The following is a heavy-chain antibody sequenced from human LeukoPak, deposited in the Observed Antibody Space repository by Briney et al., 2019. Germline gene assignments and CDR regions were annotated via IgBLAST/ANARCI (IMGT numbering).Heavy chain of an antibody. Sequence: SETLSLTCSVSGPISGYYWSWIRQPPGKGLEWIGYIYTSGSTNYNPSLESRVTISVDTSKNQFSLDLSSVTAADTAVYYCARQKCTSASCLTKNAFDIWGQGTMVTVSS. CDR2: IYTSGST. CDR1: GPISGYY. J-gene: IGHJ3*02. D-gene: IGHD2-2*01. V-gene: IGHV4-4*09. CDR3: ARQKCTSASCLTKNAFDI.